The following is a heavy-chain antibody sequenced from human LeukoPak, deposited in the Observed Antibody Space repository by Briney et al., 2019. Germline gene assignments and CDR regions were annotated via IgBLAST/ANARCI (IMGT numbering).Heavy chain of an antibody. J-gene: IGHJ4*02. CDR2: ISGSSSTI. CDR3: ARVAAGYSVNYFDY. Sequence: QPGGSLRLSCAASGFTFSSYSMNWVRQAPGKGLEWGSYISGSSSTIYYADSVKGRFTISRDNGKNTLYLQMNSLRAEDTAVYYCARVAAGYSVNYFDYWGQGTLVTVSS. CDR1: GFTFSSYS. V-gene: IGHV3-48*01. D-gene: IGHD4-23*01.